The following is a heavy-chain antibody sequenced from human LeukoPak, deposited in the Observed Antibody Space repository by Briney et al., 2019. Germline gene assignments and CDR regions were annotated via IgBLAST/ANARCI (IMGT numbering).Heavy chain of an antibody. CDR1: GFTFSSYA. V-gene: IGHV3-23*01. Sequence: PGGSLRLSCAASGFTFSSYAMSWVRQAPGKGLEWVSAISGSGGSTYYADSVKGRFTISRDNSKNTLYLQMNSLRAEDTAVYYCAKVHVGITMIVVERRERSPVYYFDYWGQGTLVTVSS. CDR3: AKVHVGITMIVVERRERSPVYYFDY. CDR2: ISGSGGST. D-gene: IGHD3-22*01. J-gene: IGHJ4*02.